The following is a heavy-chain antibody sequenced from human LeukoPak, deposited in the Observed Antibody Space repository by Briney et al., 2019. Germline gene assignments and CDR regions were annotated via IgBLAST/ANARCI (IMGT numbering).Heavy chain of an antibody. J-gene: IGHJ5*02. CDR2: IYYSGST. CDR3: ARVWYQLLAGWFDP. Sequence: PSQTLSLTCTVSGGSISSGDYYWSWIRQLPGKGLEWIGYIYYSGSTYYNPSLKSRVTISVDTSKNKFSLKLSSVTAADTAVYYCARVWYQLLAGWFDPWGQGTLVTVSS. V-gene: IGHV4-30-4*08. CDR1: GGSISSGDYY. D-gene: IGHD2-2*01.